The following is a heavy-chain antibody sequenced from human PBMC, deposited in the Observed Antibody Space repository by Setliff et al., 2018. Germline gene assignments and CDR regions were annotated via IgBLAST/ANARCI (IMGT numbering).Heavy chain of an antibody. CDR2: IYHSGST. Sequence: PSETLSLTCTVSGGSISSSSYYWGWIRQPPGKGLEWIGSIYHSGSTYYNPSLKSRVTISVDTSKNQFSLKLSSVTAADTAVYYCARQVSWFDPWGQGTQVTVSS. V-gene: IGHV4-39*01. CDR1: GGSISSSSYY. CDR3: ARQVSWFDP. J-gene: IGHJ5*02.